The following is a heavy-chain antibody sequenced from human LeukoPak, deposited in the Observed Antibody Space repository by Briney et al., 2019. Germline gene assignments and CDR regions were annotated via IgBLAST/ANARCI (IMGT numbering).Heavy chain of an antibody. CDR2: INHSGST. Sequence: SETLSLTCAVYGGSFCGYYWSWIRNPPGEGLEWIGEINHSGSTNYNTSLKRRVTISVDTSKNQFSLNLSSVTAADTAVYYCARGRRVATKMGGYFDYWGQGTLVTVSS. V-gene: IGHV4-34*01. J-gene: IGHJ4*02. CDR1: GGSFCGYY. D-gene: IGHD5-12*01. CDR3: ARGRRVATKMGGYFDY.